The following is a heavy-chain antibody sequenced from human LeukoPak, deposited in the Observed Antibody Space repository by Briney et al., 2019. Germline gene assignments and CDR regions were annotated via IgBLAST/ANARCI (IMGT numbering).Heavy chain of an antibody. CDR1: GFTFSNSR. V-gene: IGHV3-21*01. J-gene: IGHJ4*02. CDR2: VSASSSFI. D-gene: IGHD2-15*01. Sequence: GGSLRLSCIASGFTFSNSRMNWVRQAPGKGLEWVSSVSASSSFIHYSDSVKGRFTISRDNAKNSVHLQMNSLRAEDTAVYFCARERDCGRFSCGAYYFQSWGQGTLVTVSS. CDR3: ARERDCGRFSCGAYYFQS.